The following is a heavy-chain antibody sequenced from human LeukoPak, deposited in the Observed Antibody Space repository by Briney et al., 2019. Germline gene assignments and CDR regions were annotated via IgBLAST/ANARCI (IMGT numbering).Heavy chain of an antibody. CDR3: AREGIDYGDYRGMDA. D-gene: IGHD4-17*01. CDR1: GFTFSSYA. V-gene: IGHV3-30-3*01. J-gene: IGHJ6*02. CDR2: ISYDGSNK. Sequence: GRSLRLSCAASGFTFSSYAMHWVRQAPGKGLEWVAVISYDGSNKYYADSVKGRFTISRDNSKNTLYLQMNSLRAEDTAVYYCAREGIDYGDYRGMDAWGQGTTVTVPS.